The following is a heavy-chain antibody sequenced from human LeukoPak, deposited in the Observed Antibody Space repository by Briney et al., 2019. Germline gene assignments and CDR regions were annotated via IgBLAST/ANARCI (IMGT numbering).Heavy chain of an antibody. D-gene: IGHD6-19*01. CDR1: GFIFSSYS. CDR3: ARVNESSGWFEDY. J-gene: IGHJ4*02. Sequence: LAGGSLRLSCAASGFIFSSYSMNWVRRAPGRGLEWVSYISSSSNSIYYADSVKGRFTISRDNAKNSLYLQMNNLRAEDTAFYYCARVNESSGWFEDYWGQGTLVTVSS. V-gene: IGHV3-48*01. CDR2: ISSSSNSI.